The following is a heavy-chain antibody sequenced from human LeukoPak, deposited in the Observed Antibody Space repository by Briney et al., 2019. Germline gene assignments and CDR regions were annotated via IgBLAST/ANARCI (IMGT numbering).Heavy chain of an antibody. CDR2: IYSGGDT. V-gene: IGHV3-53*05. CDR3: ARFQWRLRILDY. CDR1: GFSVGNNY. Sequence: GGSLRLSCAASGFSVGNNYVTWVRQPPGKGLEWVSVIYSGGDTYYADSVKGRFTISRDNSKNMLYLQMNSLRVEDTAVYYCARFQWRLRILDYWGQGTLVTVSS. J-gene: IGHJ4*02. D-gene: IGHD5-12*01.